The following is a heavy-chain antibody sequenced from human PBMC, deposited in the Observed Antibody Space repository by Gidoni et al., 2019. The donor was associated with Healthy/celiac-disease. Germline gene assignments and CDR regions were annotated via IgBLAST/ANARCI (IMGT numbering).Heavy chain of an antibody. D-gene: IGHD2-15*01. J-gene: IGHJ3*02. V-gene: IGHV3-23*01. CDR2: IRGSGGST. Sequence: EVQLLESGGGLVQPGGSLRLSCAGSGFNFSSYAMSWVRQAPGKGLEWVSAIRGSGGSTYYADSVKGRFTISRDNSKNTLYLQMNSLRAEDTAVYYCAKDLEGCSGGSCYSPDDAFDIWGQGTMVTVSS. CDR3: AKDLEGCSGGSCYSPDDAFDI. CDR1: GFNFSSYA.